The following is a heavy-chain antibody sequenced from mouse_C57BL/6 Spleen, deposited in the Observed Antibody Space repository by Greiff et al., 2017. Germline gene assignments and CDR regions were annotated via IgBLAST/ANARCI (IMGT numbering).Heavy chain of an antibody. J-gene: IGHJ2*01. CDR1: GYTFTSYW. V-gene: IGHV1-59*01. D-gene: IGHD4-1*01. Sequence: QVQLQQPGAELVRPGTSVKLSCKASGYTFTSYWMHWVKQRPGQGLEWIGVIDPSDSYTNYNQKLKGQATLTVDTSSSTAYMQLSGLTSEDSAVYYCTRALTGSFDYWGQGTTLTVSS. CDR2: IDPSDSYT. CDR3: TRALTGSFDY.